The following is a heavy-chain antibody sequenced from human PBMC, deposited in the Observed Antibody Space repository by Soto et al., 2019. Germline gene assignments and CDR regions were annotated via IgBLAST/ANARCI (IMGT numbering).Heavy chain of an antibody. Sequence: QVQLQESGPGLVKPSETLSLTCTVSGGSVSSGSYYWSWIRQPPGKGLEWIGYIYYSGSTNYNPSLKRRVTISLDTSKNHLSLKLSSVNAADTAVYYCARLIVPAAILDYWGQGTLVTVSS. CDR3: ARLIVPAAILDY. D-gene: IGHD2-2*01. CDR2: IYYSGST. V-gene: IGHV4-61*03. J-gene: IGHJ4*02. CDR1: GGSVSSGSYY.